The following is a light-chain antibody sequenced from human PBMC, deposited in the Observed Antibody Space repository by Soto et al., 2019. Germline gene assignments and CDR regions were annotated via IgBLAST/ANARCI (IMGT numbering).Light chain of an antibody. CDR1: NIGSKS. J-gene: IGLJ2*01. CDR3: QVWDSSSAYVV. CDR2: YDS. V-gene: IGLV3-21*04. Sequence: SYELTQPPSVSVAPGKTARITCGGNNIGSKSVHWYQQQPGQAPVLVIYYDSDRPSGIPERFSGSNSGNTATLTISRVEAGDEADYYCQVWDSSSAYVVFGGGTKVTVL.